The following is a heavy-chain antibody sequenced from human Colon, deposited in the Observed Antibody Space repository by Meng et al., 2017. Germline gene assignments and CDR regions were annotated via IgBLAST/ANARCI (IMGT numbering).Heavy chain of an antibody. V-gene: IGHV1-69*01. CDR2: IIPMFPKT. D-gene: IGHD5-24*01. CDR3: TRGLATIPHFDY. CDR1: GGSFNTYG. Sequence: GQLVQSGAEVKKPGSSVKVSCKASGGSFNTYGINWVRQAPKQGLEWMGGIIPMFPKTNYAQKFEGRLTITADESTSTAYMELSSLRSEDTAVYYCTRGLATIPHFDYWGQGTLVTVSS. J-gene: IGHJ4*02.